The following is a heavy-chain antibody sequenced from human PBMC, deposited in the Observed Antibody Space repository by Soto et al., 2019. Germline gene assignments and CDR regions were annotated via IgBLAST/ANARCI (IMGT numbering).Heavy chain of an antibody. CDR3: ASGVAWIQLWTVDY. Sequence: PSETLSLTCTVSGGSVSSGSYYWSWIRQPPGKGLEWIGYIYYSGSTNYNPSLKSRVTISVDTSKNQFSLKLSSVTAADTAVYYCASGVAWIQLWTVDYWGQGTLVTLSS. CDR2: IYYSGST. V-gene: IGHV4-61*01. D-gene: IGHD5-18*01. CDR1: GGSVSSGSYY. J-gene: IGHJ4*02.